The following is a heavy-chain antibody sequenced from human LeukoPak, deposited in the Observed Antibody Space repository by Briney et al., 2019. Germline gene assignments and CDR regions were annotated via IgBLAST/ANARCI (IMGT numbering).Heavy chain of an antibody. CDR1: GGSFSGYY. J-gene: IGHJ4*02. Sequence: SETLSPTCAVYGGSFSGYYWSWIRQPPGKGLEWIGEINHSGSTNYNPSLKSRVTISVDTSKNQFSLKLSSVTAADTAVYYCATMNGGSYYFDYWGQGTLVTVSS. D-gene: IGHD2-15*01. V-gene: IGHV4-34*01. CDR2: INHSGST. CDR3: ATMNGGSYYFDY.